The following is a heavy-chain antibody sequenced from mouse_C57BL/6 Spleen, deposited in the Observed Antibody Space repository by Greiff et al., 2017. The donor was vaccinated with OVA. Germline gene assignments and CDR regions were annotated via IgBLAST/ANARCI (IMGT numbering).Heavy chain of an antibody. D-gene: IGHD6-5*01. CDR3: TRRAYEYAMDY. CDR2: IDPEAGGT. CDR1: GYTFTDYE. Sequence: QVQLKESGAELVRPGASVTLSCKASGYTFTDYEMHWVKQTPVHGLEWIGAIDPEAGGTDYNQKFKGKAILTADKSYNTAYMEISSLTSEDSADYYCTRRAYEYAMDYWGQGTSVTVSS. V-gene: IGHV1-15*01. J-gene: IGHJ4*01.